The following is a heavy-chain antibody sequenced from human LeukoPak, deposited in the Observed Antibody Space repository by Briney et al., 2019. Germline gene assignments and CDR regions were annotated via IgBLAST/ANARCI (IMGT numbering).Heavy chain of an antibody. CDR1: GGSISSGNYS. J-gene: IGHJ4*02. V-gene: IGHV4-39*01. D-gene: IGHD5-18*01. CDR3: ARRGYSYDYFDY. Sequence: SETLSLTCTVSGGSISSGNYSWGWIRQPPGKGLEWIGNIYYSGSTYYNPSLKSRVTISVDTSKNQFSLKLSSVTAADTAVYYCARRGYSYDYFDYWGQGTLVTVSS. CDR2: IYYSGST.